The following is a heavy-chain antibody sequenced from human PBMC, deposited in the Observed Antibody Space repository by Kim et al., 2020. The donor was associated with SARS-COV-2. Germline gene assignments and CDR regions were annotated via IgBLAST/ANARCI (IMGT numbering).Heavy chain of an antibody. Sequence: YADSAKGRFTISRDNTKNSLYLQMNSLRDEDTAVYYCAREGVAVAGTLDYWGQGTLVTVSS. CDR3: AREGVAVAGTLDY. V-gene: IGHV3-48*02. D-gene: IGHD6-19*01. J-gene: IGHJ4*02.